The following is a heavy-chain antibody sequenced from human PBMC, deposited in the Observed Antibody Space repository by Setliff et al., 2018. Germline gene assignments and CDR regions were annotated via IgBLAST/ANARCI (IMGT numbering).Heavy chain of an antibody. CDR1: GGSFSNYY. CDR2: INDSGTT. J-gene: IGHJ4*02. D-gene: IGHD3-3*01. Sequence: PSETLSLTCTVYGGSFSNYYWGWIRQSPGKGLEWIGEINDSGTTNYSPSLKSRVTISLDASTNQSSLKLRSVSAADTAVYYCRYWSGYYNNDYWGQGTLVTVSS. V-gene: IGHV4-34*01. CDR3: RYWSGYYNNDY.